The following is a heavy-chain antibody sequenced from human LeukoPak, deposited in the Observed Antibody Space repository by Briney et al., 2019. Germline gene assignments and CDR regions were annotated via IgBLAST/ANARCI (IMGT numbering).Heavy chain of an antibody. Sequence: GGSLRLSCAASGFTFSSYSMNWVRQAPGKGLEWVSSISSSSSHIYYADSVKGRFTISRDNAKNSLYLQMNSLRAEDTAVYYCARVGGIVGARYFDYWGQGTLVTASS. CDR2: ISSSSSHI. D-gene: IGHD1-26*01. J-gene: IGHJ4*02. V-gene: IGHV3-21*01. CDR1: GFTFSSYS. CDR3: ARVGGIVGARYFDY.